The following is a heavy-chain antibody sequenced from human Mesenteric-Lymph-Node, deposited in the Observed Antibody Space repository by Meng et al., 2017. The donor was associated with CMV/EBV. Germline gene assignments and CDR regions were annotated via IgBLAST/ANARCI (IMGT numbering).Heavy chain of an antibody. CDR3: AILGEGAMGAYFDY. J-gene: IGHJ4*02. CDR2: ISSSSSYI. D-gene: IGHD5-18*01. Sequence: GGPRLSRAASGFTFSSYSMNWVCQAPGKGLEWVSSISSSSSYIYYADSVKGRFTISRDNTKNSQYQQMNSLRAEGTAVYYCAILGEGAMGAYFDYWGQGTLVTVSS. CDR1: GFTFSSYS. V-gene: IGHV3-21*01.